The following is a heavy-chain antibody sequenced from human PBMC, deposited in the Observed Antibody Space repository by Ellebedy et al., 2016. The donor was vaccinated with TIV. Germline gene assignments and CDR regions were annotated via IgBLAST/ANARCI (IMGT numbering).Heavy chain of an antibody. Sequence: MPSETLSLTCTVSGGSINSYYWSWIRQPPGKGLEWIGYISYSGSTNYNPSLKSRVTISVDTSKNQFSLKLSSVTAADTAVYYCARTTVTTYGDWFDPWGQGTLVTVSS. CDR2: ISYSGST. V-gene: IGHV4-59*01. CDR3: ARTTVTTYGDWFDP. J-gene: IGHJ5*02. CDR1: GGSINSYY. D-gene: IGHD4-17*01.